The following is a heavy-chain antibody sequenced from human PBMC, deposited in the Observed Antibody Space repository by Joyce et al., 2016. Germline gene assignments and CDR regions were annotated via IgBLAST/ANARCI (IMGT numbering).Heavy chain of an antibody. CDR1: GNTLTELS. CDR3: ATVGHVFSGSWYFFDY. D-gene: IGHD6-13*01. Sequence: QVQLVQSGAEVKKPGASVKVSCKVSGNTLTELSMHWVRQVPGKGLEWMGGFNPEDGETIYSQKFQGRLTMTEDTSTDTAYMDLSSLRYEDTAMYYCATVGHVFSGSWYFFDYWGQGTLVTVSS. CDR2: FNPEDGET. J-gene: IGHJ4*02. V-gene: IGHV1-24*01.